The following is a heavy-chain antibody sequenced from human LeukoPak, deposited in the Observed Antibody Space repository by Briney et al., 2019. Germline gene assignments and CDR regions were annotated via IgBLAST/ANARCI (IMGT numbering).Heavy chain of an antibody. D-gene: IGHD1-26*01. CDR1: GGSISSYY. Sequence: PSETLSLTCTVSGGSISSYYWSWIRQPPGKGLEWIGYIYYSGSTNYNPPLKSRVTISVDTSKNQFSLKLSSVTAVATAVYYCARARGSSTPYYYYYYHMDVWATGTTVTVSS. CDR2: IYYSGST. J-gene: IGHJ6*03. CDR3: ARARGSSTPYYYYYYHMDV. V-gene: IGHV4-59*01.